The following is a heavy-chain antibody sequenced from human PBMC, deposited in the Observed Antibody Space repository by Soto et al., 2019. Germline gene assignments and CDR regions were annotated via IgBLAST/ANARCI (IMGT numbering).Heavy chain of an antibody. V-gene: IGHV3-15*07. CDR1: GFTFSNAC. CDR2: IKSKTDGGTT. CDR3: TTSGIFDFWSGYLGYYYGMDV. Sequence: GGSLRLSCAASGFTFSNACMNWVRQAPGKGLEWVGRIKSKTDGGTTDYAAPVKGRFTISRDDSKNTLYLQMNSLKTEDTAVYYCTTSGIFDFWSGYLGYYYGMDVWGQGTTVTVSS. J-gene: IGHJ6*02. D-gene: IGHD3-3*01.